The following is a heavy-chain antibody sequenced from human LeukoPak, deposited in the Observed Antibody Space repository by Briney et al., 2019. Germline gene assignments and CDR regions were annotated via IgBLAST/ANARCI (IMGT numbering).Heavy chain of an antibody. V-gene: IGHV1-18*01. CDR3: ARNCGGDCDWFDP. CDR2: ISAYNGNT. CDR1: GGTFSSYA. D-gene: IGHD2-21*01. J-gene: IGHJ5*02. Sequence: GASVKVSCKASGGTFSSYAISWVRQAPGQGLEWMGWISAYNGNTNCAQKLQDRVTMTTDTSTSTAYMELRGLRSDDTAVYYCARNCGGDCDWFDPWGQGTLVTVSS.